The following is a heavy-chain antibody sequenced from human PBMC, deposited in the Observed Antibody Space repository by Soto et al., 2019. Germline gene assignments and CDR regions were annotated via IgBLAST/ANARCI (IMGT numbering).Heavy chain of an antibody. V-gene: IGHV4-31*03. CDR3: ARAPRYYYDFWSGRSTPGPYYYYMDV. CDR1: GGSISSGGYY. J-gene: IGHJ6*03. CDR2: IYYSGST. D-gene: IGHD3-3*01. Sequence: PSETLSLTCTVSGGSISSGGYYWSWIRQHPGKGLEWIGYIYYSGSTYYNPSLKSRVTISVDTSKNQFSLKLGSVTAADTAVYYCARAPRYYYDFWSGRSTPGPYYYYMDVWGKGTTVTVSS.